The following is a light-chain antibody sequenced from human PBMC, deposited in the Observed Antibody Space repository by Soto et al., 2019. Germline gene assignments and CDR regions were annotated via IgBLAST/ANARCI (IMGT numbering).Light chain of an antibody. Sequence: EIVLTHSPGTLYLSPGERATLSCRASPSVSRYLVWYQNKPAQAPRLLIYGASTRATGIPDRFSGSAPGTNFTLTINTLEPEDFAVYYCQRYGPVPWTCGQGTKVEIK. J-gene: IGKJ1*01. CDR3: QRYGPVPWT. CDR2: GAS. V-gene: IGKV3-20*01. CDR1: PSVSRY.